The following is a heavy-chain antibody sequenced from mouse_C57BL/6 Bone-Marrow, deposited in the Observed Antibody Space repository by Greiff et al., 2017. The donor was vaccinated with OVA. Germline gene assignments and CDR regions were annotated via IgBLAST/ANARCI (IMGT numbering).Heavy chain of an antibody. CDR1: GYTFTSYW. D-gene: IGHD1-1*01. J-gene: IGHJ4*01. CDR2: IDPSDSYT. Sequence: QVQLQQPGAELVMPGASVKLPCKASGYTFTSYWMHWVKQRPGQGLEWIGEIDPSDSYTNYNQKFKGKSTLTVDKSSSTAYMQLSSLTSEDSAVYYCAREAVVATPYAMDYWGQGTSVTVSS. V-gene: IGHV1-69*01. CDR3: AREAVVATPYAMDY.